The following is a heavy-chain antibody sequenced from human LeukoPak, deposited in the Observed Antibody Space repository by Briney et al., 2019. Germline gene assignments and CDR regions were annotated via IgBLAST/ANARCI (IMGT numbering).Heavy chain of an antibody. D-gene: IGHD5-24*01. J-gene: IGHJ4*02. CDR1: GGFISTHY. Sequence: SETLFLTCTVSGGFISTHYWSWIRQPAGEGLQWIGRISTTGSTNYNPSLSSRVTMSIDTSKNQFSLKLRSVTAADTAVYYCAREVGMATQFDYWGQGTLVTVSS. CDR2: ISTTGST. CDR3: AREVGMATQFDY. V-gene: IGHV4-4*07.